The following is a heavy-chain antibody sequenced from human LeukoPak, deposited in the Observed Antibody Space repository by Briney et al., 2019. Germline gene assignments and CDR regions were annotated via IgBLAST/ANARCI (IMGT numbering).Heavy chain of an antibody. V-gene: IGHV4-59*01. Sequence: SETLSLTCTVSGGSISSYYWSWIRQPPGKGLEWIGYIYYSGSTNYNPSLKSRVTISVDTPKNQFSLKLSSVTAADTAVYYCAREGSATARPFVSNDYWGQGTLVTVSS. CDR3: AREGSATARPFVSNDY. J-gene: IGHJ4*02. CDR1: GGSISSYY. D-gene: IGHD6-6*01. CDR2: IYYSGST.